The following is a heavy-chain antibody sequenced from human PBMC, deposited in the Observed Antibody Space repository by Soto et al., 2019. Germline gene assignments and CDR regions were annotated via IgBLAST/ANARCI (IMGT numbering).Heavy chain of an antibody. V-gene: IGHV1-18*01. J-gene: IGHJ5*02. D-gene: IGHD6-13*01. CDR1: GYTFTSYG. CDR3: ATVEGYRSSWYWFDP. CDR2: ISAYNGNT. Sequence: ASVKVSCKASGYTFTSYGISWVRQAPGQGLEWMGWISAYNGNTNYAQKLQGRVTMTTDTSTSTAYMELRSLRSDDTAVYYCATVEGYRSSWYWFDPWGQGTLVTVSS.